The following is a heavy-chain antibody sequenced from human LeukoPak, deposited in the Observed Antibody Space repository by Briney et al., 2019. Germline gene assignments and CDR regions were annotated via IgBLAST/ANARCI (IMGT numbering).Heavy chain of an antibody. CDR3: ARGVNSGYFDY. V-gene: IGHV4-59*01. Sequence: SETLSLTCTVSGGSISSYYWSWIRQPPGKGLEWIGYIYYSGSTNYSPSLKSRVTISLDTSKNQFSLKLSSVTAADTAVYYCARGVNSGYFDYCGQGTLVTVSS. D-gene: IGHD1-26*01. CDR1: GGSISSYY. CDR2: IYYSGST. J-gene: IGHJ4*02.